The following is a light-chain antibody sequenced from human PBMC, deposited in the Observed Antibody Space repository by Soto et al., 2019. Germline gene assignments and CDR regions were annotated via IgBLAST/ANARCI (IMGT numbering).Light chain of an antibody. CDR2: GAS. CDR1: QSVSSSY. CDR3: QQYNNWWT. V-gene: IGKV3-15*01. J-gene: IGKJ1*01. Sequence: EIVFTKCPGTLSASPSDRATLSCRASQSVSSSYLAWYQQKPGQAPRLLIYGASTRATGISARFSGSGSGTEFTLTISSLQSEDFGVYYCQQYNNWWTFGHGTKVDIK.